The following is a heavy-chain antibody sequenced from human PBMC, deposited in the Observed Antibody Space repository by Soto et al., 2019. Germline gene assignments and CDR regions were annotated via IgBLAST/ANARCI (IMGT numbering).Heavy chain of an antibody. Sequence: QVQLVESGGGVVQPGRSLRLSCAASGFTFSSYGMHWVRQAPGKGLEWVAVISYDGSNKYYADSVKGRFTISRDNSKNPLYLQMNRLRAEDTAVYYCAKALAVTRDYWGQGTLVTVSS. CDR3: AKALAVTRDY. D-gene: IGHD2-21*02. CDR2: ISYDGSNK. CDR1: GFTFSSYG. V-gene: IGHV3-30*18. J-gene: IGHJ4*02.